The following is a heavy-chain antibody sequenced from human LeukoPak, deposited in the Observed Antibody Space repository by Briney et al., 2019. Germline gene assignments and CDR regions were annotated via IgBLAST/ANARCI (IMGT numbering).Heavy chain of an antibody. Sequence: SETLSLTCTVSGGYISSYYWSWIRQPPGKGLEWIGYIFNSGSTNYNPSLKSRVTIPVDTSKNQFSLKLSSVTAADTAVYFCALGDCSSTSCYVFDYWGQGTLVTVSS. V-gene: IGHV4-59*01. CDR1: GGYISSYY. CDR2: IFNSGST. CDR3: ALGDCSSTSCYVFDY. J-gene: IGHJ4*02. D-gene: IGHD2-2*01.